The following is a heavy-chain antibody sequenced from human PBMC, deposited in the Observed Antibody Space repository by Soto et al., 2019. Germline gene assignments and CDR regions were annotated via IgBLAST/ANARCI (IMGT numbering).Heavy chain of an antibody. CDR1: GGSITSGGNY. V-gene: IGHV4-31*03. D-gene: IGHD2-15*01. Sequence: SETLSLTCTVSGGSITSGGNYWHWIRQHPGKGLEWIGYIYFSGSTYYNPSLNSRLTISVDTSKNQFSLELSSVTAVDTAVYYCATAADNYMDYWGQGTPLTISS. CDR2: IYFSGST. J-gene: IGHJ4*02. CDR3: ATAADNYMDY.